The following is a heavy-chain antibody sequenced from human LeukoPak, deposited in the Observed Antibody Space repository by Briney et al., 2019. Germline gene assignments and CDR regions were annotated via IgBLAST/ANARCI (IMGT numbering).Heavy chain of an antibody. V-gene: IGHV1-18*01. CDR1: GHTFPKNG. CDR3: VTVGRLHYVLED. Sequence: ASVKVFCKTSGHTFPKNGISWVRQAPGQGLEWMGWVVGHTGHTKYTQKFQGRVIMTTDTSTATSYMELRSLKSDDTAIYYRVTVGRLHYVLEDWGQGTLVTVSS. D-gene: IGHD3-3*01. J-gene: IGHJ4*02. CDR2: VVGHTGHT.